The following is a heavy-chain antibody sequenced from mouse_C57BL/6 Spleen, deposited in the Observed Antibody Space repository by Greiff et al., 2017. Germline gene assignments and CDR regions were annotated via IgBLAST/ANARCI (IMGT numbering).Heavy chain of an antibody. CDR3: AMMVTTKKNWFAY. J-gene: IGHJ3*01. CDR1: GYSITSGYY. Sequence: EVKLQESGPGLVKPSQSLSLTCSVTGYSITSGYYWNWIRQFPGNKLEWMGYISYEGSNNYNPSLKNRISITRDTSKNQFFLKLNSVTTEDTATYYCAMMVTTKKNWFAYWGQGTLVTVSA. D-gene: IGHD2-3*01. V-gene: IGHV3-6*01. CDR2: ISYEGSN.